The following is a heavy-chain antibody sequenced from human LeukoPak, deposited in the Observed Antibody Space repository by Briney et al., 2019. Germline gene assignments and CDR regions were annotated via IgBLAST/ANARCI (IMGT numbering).Heavy chain of an antibody. J-gene: IGHJ4*02. Sequence: GGSLRLSCAASGFTFSSYAMSWVRQAPGKGLEWVSATSSSDAGTYYADSVRGRFTISRDNSKNTLYLQMNSLRVEDAAVYYCARDNYYDSLWGQGTLVTVSS. CDR1: GFTFSSYA. CDR2: TSSSDAGT. D-gene: IGHD3-22*01. CDR3: ARDNYYDSL. V-gene: IGHV3-23*01.